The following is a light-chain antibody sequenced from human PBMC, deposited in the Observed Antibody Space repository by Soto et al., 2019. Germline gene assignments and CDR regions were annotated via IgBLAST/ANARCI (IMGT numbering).Light chain of an antibody. CDR2: EDS. CDR3: CSYAGSSTLV. CDR1: SSDVGSYNL. J-gene: IGLJ3*02. Sequence: QSVLTQPASVSGSPGQSITISCTGTSSDVGSYNLVSWYQQHPGKAPKVLIYEDSKRPSGVSNHFSGSKSGNTASLTISGLQAEDEADYFCCSYAGSSTLVFGGGTQLTVL. V-gene: IGLV2-23*01.